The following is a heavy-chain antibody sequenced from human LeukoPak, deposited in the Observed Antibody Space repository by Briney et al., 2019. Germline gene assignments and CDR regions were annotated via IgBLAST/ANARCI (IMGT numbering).Heavy chain of an antibody. CDR3: AKDSGDTSGNWFDP. CDR2: ISGSGGIT. D-gene: IGHD6-19*01. V-gene: IGHV3-23*01. J-gene: IGHJ5*02. CDR1: GFTFSNYA. Sequence: PGGSLRHSCAASGFTFSNYAMSWVRQAPGKGLEWVTSISGSGGITYYTDSVKGRFTISRDNSKNTLFLQMNSLRAEDTAVYYCAKDSGDTSGNWFDPWGQGTLVTVSS.